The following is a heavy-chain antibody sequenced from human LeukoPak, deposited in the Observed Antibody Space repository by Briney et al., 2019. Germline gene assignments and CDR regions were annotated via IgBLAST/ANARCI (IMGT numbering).Heavy chain of an antibody. Sequence: APVKVSFKASGYTFTSYYMHWVRQAPGQGLEWMGIINPSGGSTSYAQKFQGRVTMTRDTSTSTVYMELSSLRSEDTAVYYCARDRERWLQLRGGLFDYWGQGTLVTVSS. J-gene: IGHJ4*02. D-gene: IGHD5-24*01. CDR1: GYTFTSYY. CDR3: ARDRERWLQLRGGLFDY. CDR2: INPSGGST. V-gene: IGHV1-46*01.